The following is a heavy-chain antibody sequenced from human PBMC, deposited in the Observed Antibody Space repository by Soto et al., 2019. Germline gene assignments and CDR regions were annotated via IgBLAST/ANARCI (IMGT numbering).Heavy chain of an antibody. CDR1: GYTFTSYD. V-gene: IGHV1-8*01. Sequence: QVQLVQSGAEVKKPGASVKVSCKASGYTFTSYDINWVRQATGQGLEWMGWMNPNSGNTGYAQKFQGRVTMTRNTSISTAYMELSSLRSEDTAVYYCASWSLNGDCWSLGDYDYYMDVWGKGTTVTVSS. CDR3: ASWSLNGDCWSLGDYDYYMDV. CDR2: MNPNSGNT. D-gene: IGHD3-3*01. J-gene: IGHJ6*03.